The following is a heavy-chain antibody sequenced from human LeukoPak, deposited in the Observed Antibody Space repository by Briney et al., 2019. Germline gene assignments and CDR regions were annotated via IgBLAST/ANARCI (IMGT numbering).Heavy chain of an antibody. Sequence: ASVKVSCKASGYTFTSYYMHWVRQAPGQGLEWMGIINPSGGSTSYAQKFQGRVTMTTDTSTSTAYMELRSLRSDDTAVYYCARGDDILTGPRDYYYYYMDVWGKGTTVTISS. CDR2: INPSGGST. V-gene: IGHV1-46*01. CDR1: GYTFTSYY. J-gene: IGHJ6*03. D-gene: IGHD3-9*01. CDR3: ARGDDILTGPRDYYYYYMDV.